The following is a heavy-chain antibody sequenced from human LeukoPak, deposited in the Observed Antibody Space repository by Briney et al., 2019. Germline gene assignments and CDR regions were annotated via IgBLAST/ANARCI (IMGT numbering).Heavy chain of an antibody. CDR1: GFTFSSYG. D-gene: IGHD6-13*01. V-gene: IGHV3-30*18. CDR2: ISFDGENK. J-gene: IGHJ5*02. Sequence: GGSLRLSCAASGFTFSSYGMHWVRQAPGKGLEWVAVISFDGENKYYADSVKGRFTISRDNSKNTLYLQMNSLGAEDTAVYHCAKSGSNWYGWFDPWGQGTLVTVSS. CDR3: AKSGSNWYGWFDP.